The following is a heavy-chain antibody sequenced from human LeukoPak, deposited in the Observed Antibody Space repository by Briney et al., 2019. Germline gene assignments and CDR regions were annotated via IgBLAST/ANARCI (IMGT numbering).Heavy chain of an antibody. J-gene: IGHJ1*01. CDR3: AKGHCSSTSCLSSAEYFQH. D-gene: IGHD2-2*01. CDR2: ITTSSTSM. V-gene: IGHV3-21*04. CDR1: GITFSSFN. Sequence: GGSLRLSCAVSGITFSSFNMNWVRQAPGKGLEWVSSITTSSTSMYYTDSVKGRFTIPRDNSKNTLYLQMNSLRAEDTAVYYCAKGHCSSTSCLSSAEYFQHWGQGTLVTVSS.